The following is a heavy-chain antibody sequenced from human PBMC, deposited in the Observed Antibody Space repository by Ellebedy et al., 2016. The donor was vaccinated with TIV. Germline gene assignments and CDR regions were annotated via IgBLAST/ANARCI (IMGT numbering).Heavy chain of an antibody. J-gene: IGHJ4*02. CDR3: ARLCSSFSCSGAFDF. Sequence: SETLSLXCTVSGGSISNYYWNWIRQPAGEGLDWIGRVHTSGTPNYKPSLKSRVTMSIDKSKNQFSLKLNSVTAADTAIYYCARLCSSFSCSGAFDFWGQGILVTVSS. CDR2: VHTSGTP. CDR1: GGSISNYY. V-gene: IGHV4-4*07. D-gene: IGHD3-10*02.